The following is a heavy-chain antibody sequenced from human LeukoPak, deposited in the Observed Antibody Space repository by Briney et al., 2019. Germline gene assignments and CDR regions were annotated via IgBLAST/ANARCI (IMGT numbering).Heavy chain of an antibody. CDR1: GYSISSGYY. CDR2: VYYSGST. D-gene: IGHD3-22*01. V-gene: IGHV4-38-2*01. Sequence: SETLSLTCAVSGYSISSGYYWGWIRQPPGKGLEWIGSVYYSGSTYYNQSLKSRVTISVDTCKNQFSLKLTSVTAADTAVYYCARQYYDSSGYYPWYFDYWGQGTLVTVSS. CDR3: ARQYYDSSGYYPWYFDY. J-gene: IGHJ4*02.